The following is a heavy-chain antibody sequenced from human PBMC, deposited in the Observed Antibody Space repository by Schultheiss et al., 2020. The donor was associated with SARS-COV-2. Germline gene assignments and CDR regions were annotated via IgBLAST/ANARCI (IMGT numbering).Heavy chain of an antibody. Sequence: GGSLRLSCAASGFTFSSYAMSWVRQAPGKGLEWVAVISYDGSNKYYADSVKGRFTISRDNSKNTLYLQMNSLRAEDTAVYYCAKDVPDIVGDDYFDYWGQGTLVTVSS. CDR3: AKDVPDIVGDDYFDY. V-gene: IGHV3-30*04. J-gene: IGHJ4*02. CDR2: ISYDGSNK. D-gene: IGHD1-26*01. CDR1: GFTFSSYA.